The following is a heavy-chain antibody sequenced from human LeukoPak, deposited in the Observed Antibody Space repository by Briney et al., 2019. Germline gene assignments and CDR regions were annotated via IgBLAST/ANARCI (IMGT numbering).Heavy chain of an antibody. Sequence: SVKVSCKASGSAFSGYTITWVRQAPGQGLEWVGGIITNLASTNYAQKFQGRVTISADDSTSTAYMQLRSLTSQDTAFYYCALAFSGYDRWFPEPPDQWGQGTLVTVSS. V-gene: IGHV1-69*13. CDR3: ALAFSGYDRWFPEPPDQ. CDR1: GSAFSGYT. CDR2: IITNLAST. J-gene: IGHJ4*02. D-gene: IGHD5-12*01.